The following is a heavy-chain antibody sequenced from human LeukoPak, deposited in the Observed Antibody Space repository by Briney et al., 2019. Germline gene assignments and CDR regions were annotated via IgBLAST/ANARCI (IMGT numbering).Heavy chain of an antibody. V-gene: IGHV4-59*01. CDR2: IYYSGST. D-gene: IGHD2-8*01. Sequence: SETLSLTCTVSGGSISSYYWSWIRQPPGKGLEWIGYIYYSGSTNYNPSLKSRVTISVDTSKNQFSLKLSSVTAADTAVYYCARVLPGRMGWCGGFDYWGQGTLVTVSS. CDR3: ARVLPGRMGWCGGFDY. CDR1: GGSISSYY. J-gene: IGHJ4*02.